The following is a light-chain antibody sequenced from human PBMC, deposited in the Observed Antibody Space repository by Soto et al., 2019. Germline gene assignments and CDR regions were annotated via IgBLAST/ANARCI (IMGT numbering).Light chain of an antibody. V-gene: IGKV3-15*01. CDR2: GAF. CDR3: QQFNNRPPT. Sequence: EIVMTQSPSTLSVSPGERATLFCRASQSISSSLAWYQQKPGQAPRLLIYGAFTRATGIPARFSGSGSGTEFTLTISSLQSEYFAVYYCQQFNNRPPTFGQGTKVDIK. J-gene: IGKJ1*01. CDR1: QSISSS.